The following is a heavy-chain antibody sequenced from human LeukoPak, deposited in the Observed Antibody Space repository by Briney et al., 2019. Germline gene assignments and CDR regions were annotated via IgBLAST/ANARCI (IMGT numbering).Heavy chain of an antibody. D-gene: IGHD1-1*01. V-gene: IGHV3-23*01. J-gene: IGHJ4*02. CDR3: AKAQLERRSATGVDY. Sequence: GGSLRLSCAASGFTFSSYAMSWVRQAPGKGLEWVSAISDSGGSTYYADSVKGRFTIPRDNSRNTLHLQMNSLRAEDTAVYFCAKAQLERRSATGVDYWGQGTLVTVSS. CDR1: GFTFSSYA. CDR2: ISDSGGST.